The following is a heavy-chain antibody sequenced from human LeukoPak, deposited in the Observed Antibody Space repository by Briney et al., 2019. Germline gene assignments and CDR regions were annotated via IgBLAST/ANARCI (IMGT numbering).Heavy chain of an antibody. CDR2: IHRSGSP. D-gene: IGHD1-14*01. Sequence: SETLSLTCTVSVDSTTSNFWSWVRQPPGKGLEWIGEIHRSGSPNYNPSLQSRVTISIDRSRNQIALELSSVTAADTAVYYCAREILGGFNPGAYWGQGTLVTVSS. J-gene: IGHJ4*02. CDR3: AREILGGFNPGAY. CDR1: VDSTTSNF. V-gene: IGHV4-4*02.